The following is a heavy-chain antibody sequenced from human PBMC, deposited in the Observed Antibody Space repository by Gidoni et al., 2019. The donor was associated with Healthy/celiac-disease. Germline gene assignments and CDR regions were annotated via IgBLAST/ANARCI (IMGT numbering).Heavy chain of an antibody. D-gene: IGHD6-13*01. CDR1: VFTFSSAG. Sequence: QVLLVVSGGGVAQPGRALRLSCAASVFTFSSAGMDGVRQAPGKGREWVAVIWYDGSNKYYADSVKGRFTISRDNSKNTLYLQMNSLRAEDTAVYYCARAAAGKGNWFDPWGQGTLVTVSS. CDR3: ARAAAGKGNWFDP. CDR2: IWYDGSNK. J-gene: IGHJ5*02. V-gene: IGHV3-33*01.